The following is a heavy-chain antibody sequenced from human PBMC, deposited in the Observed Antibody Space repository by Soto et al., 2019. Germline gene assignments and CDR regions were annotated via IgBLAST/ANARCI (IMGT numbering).Heavy chain of an antibody. CDR1: YGSVSGCDYY. J-gene: IGHJ5*02. D-gene: IGHD1-1*01. V-gene: IGHV4-39*01. CDR2: ICSSGST. CDR3: ARHQRGTGKYAQPLDH. Sequence: PSETLSLTCTVSYGSVSGCDYYWGWVRQPPGKGLAWIGSICSSGSTYYNPALKSRVTRSVDTTKNHFSLRLSSVTAADAAVYYCARHQRGTGKYAQPLDHWGQGTLVTVSS.